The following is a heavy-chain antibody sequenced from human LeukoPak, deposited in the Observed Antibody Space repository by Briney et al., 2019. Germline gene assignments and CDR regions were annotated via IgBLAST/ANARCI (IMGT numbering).Heavy chain of an antibody. CDR3: ARGYNWNDAVDAFDI. D-gene: IGHD1-1*01. Sequence: ASVTVSCTASGYTFTSYGISWVRQAPGQGFEWMGWISAYNGKTNYAQKLQGRVTMTTDTSTSTAYMDLRSLRSDDTAVYYCARGYNWNDAVDAFDIWGQGTMVTVSS. CDR1: GYTFTSYG. V-gene: IGHV1-18*04. J-gene: IGHJ3*02. CDR2: ISAYNGKT.